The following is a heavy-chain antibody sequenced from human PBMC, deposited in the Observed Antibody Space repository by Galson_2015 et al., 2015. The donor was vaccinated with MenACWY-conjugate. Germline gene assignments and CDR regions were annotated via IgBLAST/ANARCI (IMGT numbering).Heavy chain of an antibody. CDR3: ARDVAVGGFDY. CDR2: IKQDGSAK. D-gene: IGHD6-19*01. Sequence: LRLSCAASGFTVSNNYLNWVRQAPGKGLEWVGSIKQDGSAKNYVDSVKGRFTFSRDNAKNSLYLQMNSLRAEDTAVYYCARDVAVGGFDYWGQGTRVTVSS. CDR1: GFTVSNNY. V-gene: IGHV3-7*03. J-gene: IGHJ4*02.